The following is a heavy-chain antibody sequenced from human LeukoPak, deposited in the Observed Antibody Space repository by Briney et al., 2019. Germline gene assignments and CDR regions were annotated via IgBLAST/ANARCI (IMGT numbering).Heavy chain of an antibody. CDR3: ARSGLSYGDPGFNAFDI. V-gene: IGHV1-45*02. CDR1: GYTFTYRY. Sequence: ASVKVSCKASGYTFTYRYLHWVRQAPGQALEWMGWITPFNGNTNYAQKFQDRVTITRDRSMSTAYMELSSLRSEDTAMYYCARSGLSYGDPGFNAFDIWGQGTMVTVSS. J-gene: IGHJ3*02. CDR2: ITPFNGNT. D-gene: IGHD4-17*01.